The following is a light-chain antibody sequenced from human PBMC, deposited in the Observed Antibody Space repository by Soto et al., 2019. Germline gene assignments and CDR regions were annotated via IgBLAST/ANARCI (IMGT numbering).Light chain of an antibody. CDR3: QQYKHLIT. Sequence: DIQMTQSPSSLSASVGDRVTSTCQASQDISNYLNWYQQKPGKAPKLLIYDASNLETGVPSRFSGSGSGTDFTFTITSLQPADIATYYCQQYKHLITFGQGTRLEIK. J-gene: IGKJ5*01. CDR1: QDISNY. V-gene: IGKV1-33*01. CDR2: DAS.